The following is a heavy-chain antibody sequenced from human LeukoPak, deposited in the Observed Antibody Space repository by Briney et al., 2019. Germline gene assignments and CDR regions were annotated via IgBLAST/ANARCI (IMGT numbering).Heavy chain of an antibody. V-gene: IGHV1-69*02. CDR3: AIVKSQANFDYYYYGMDV. J-gene: IGHJ6*02. CDR1: RGTLSSYI. CDR2: IIPMLGIA. Sequence: SAKDSCKASRGTLSSYIISCVRQAPGQRVEWMGRIIPMLGIANYAQKFQGRVTTTADKSPSTAYMELSSLRSEDTTVYYCAIVKSQANFDYYYYGMDVWGQGTTVTVSS. D-gene: IGHD4/OR15-4a*01.